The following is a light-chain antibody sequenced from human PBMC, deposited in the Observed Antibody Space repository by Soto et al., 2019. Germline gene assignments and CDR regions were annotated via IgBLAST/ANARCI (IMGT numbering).Light chain of an antibody. Sequence: EIVMTQSPATLSVSPGXXXXXXXXXSQSVSSNLAWYQQKPGQAPRLLIYGASTRATGIPARFSGSGSGTEFTLTISSLQSEDFAVYYCQQYNNWPQVTFGQGTRLEI. CDR3: QQYNNWPQVT. CDR2: GAS. J-gene: IGKJ5*01. CDR1: QSVSSN. V-gene: IGKV3-15*01.